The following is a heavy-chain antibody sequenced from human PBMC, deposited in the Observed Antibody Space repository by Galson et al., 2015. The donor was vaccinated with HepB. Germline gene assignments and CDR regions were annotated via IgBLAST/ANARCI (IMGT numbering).Heavy chain of an antibody. J-gene: IGHJ3*02. Sequence: SLRLSCAASGFTFSNYWMSWVRQAPGKGLEWVASIKKDGSDKNYVGSVKGRFTISRDNAKNSLDLQMNSLSAEDTAIYYCARRDYCSSASCTFDIWGQGTMVTVSS. V-gene: IGHV3-7*03. CDR3: ARRDYCSSASCTFDI. D-gene: IGHD2-2*01. CDR1: GFTFSNYW. CDR2: IKKDGSDK.